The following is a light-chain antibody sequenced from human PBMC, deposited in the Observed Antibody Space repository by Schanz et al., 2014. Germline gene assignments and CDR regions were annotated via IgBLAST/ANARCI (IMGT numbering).Light chain of an antibody. CDR2: DLI. J-gene: IGLJ3*02. Sequence: QSALTQPASVSGSPGQSITISCTGTSSDVGGYNYVSWYQHHPCKTPKLMIYDLIKRPSGVSNRFSGSKSGNTASLTISGLQAEDEADYYCNSYTSSSTPVFGGGTKLTVL. V-gene: IGLV2-14*01. CDR1: SSDVGGYNY. CDR3: NSYTSSSTPV.